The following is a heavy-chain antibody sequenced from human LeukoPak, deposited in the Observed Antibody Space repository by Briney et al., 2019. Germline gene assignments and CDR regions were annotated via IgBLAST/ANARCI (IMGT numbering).Heavy chain of an antibody. D-gene: IGHD2-2*01. V-gene: IGHV3-23*01. J-gene: IGHJ4*02. CDR3: AKKYCSSTSCYFDY. Sequence: PGGSLRLSCAASGFTFSSYAMSWVRQAPGKGLEWVSAISGSGGSTYYADSVKGRFTISRDNSENTLYLQMNSLRAEDTAVYYCAKKYCSSTSCYFDYWGQGTLVTVSS. CDR1: GFTFSSYA. CDR2: ISGSGGST.